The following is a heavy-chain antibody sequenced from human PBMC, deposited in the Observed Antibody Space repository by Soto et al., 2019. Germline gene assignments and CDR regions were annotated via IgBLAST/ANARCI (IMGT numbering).Heavy chain of an antibody. CDR2: IYHSGST. D-gene: IGHD6-19*01. J-gene: IGHJ5*02. Sequence: QVQLQESGPGLVKPSGPLSLTCAVSSGSIRSSNWWRWVRQPPGKGLEWIGEIYHSGSTNYNPSLKSRVTRSVDKSKNQCSLKLSSVTAAATAVYYCARVVSGCLPMGWFDPWGKGTLVTVSS. CDR1: SGSIRSSNW. CDR3: ARVVSGCLPMGWFDP. V-gene: IGHV4-4*02.